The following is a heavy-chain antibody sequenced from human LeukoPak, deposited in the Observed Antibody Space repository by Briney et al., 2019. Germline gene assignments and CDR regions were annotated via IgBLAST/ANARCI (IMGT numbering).Heavy chain of an antibody. CDR3: ATYYDILTGYYPFDY. Sequence: GGSLRLSCAASGFTFSSYWMSWVRQAPGKGLEWVANIKQDGSEKYYVDSVKGRFTISRDNAKNSLYLQMNSLRAEDTAVYYCATYYDILTGYYPFDYWGQGTLVTVSS. V-gene: IGHV3-7*01. D-gene: IGHD3-9*01. J-gene: IGHJ4*02. CDR1: GFTFSSYW. CDR2: IKQDGSEK.